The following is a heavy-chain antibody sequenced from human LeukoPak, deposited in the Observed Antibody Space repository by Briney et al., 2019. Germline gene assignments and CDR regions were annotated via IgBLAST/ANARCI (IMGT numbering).Heavy chain of an antibody. CDR2: INHSGST. J-gene: IGHJ4*02. Sequence: SETLSLTCAVYGGSFSGYYWSWIRQPPGKGLEWIGEINHSGSTNYNLSLKSRVTISVDTSKNQFSLKLSSVTAADTAVYYCAREGETDYWGQGTLVTVSS. V-gene: IGHV4-34*01. CDR3: AREGETDY. CDR1: GGSFSGYY. D-gene: IGHD3-16*01.